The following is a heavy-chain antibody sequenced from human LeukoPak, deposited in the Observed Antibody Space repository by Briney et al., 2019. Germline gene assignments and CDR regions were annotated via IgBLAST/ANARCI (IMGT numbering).Heavy chain of an antibody. CDR3: AREQKNYYDSSGYYPDY. Sequence: ASVKVSCKASGYTFTSYGISWVRQAPGQGLEWMGWISAYNGNTNYAQKLQGRVTMTTDTSTSTAYMELGSLRSDDTAVYYCAREQKNYYDSSGYYPDYWGQGTLVTVSS. CDR2: ISAYNGNT. D-gene: IGHD3-22*01. J-gene: IGHJ4*02. CDR1: GYTFTSYG. V-gene: IGHV1-18*01.